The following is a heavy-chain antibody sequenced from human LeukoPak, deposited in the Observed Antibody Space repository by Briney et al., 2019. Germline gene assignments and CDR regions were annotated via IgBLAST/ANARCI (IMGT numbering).Heavy chain of an antibody. Sequence: GGSLRLSCAASGFTFSSYAMHWVRRAPGKGLEWVAVISYDGSNKYYADSVKGRFTISRDNSKNTLYLQMNSLRAEDTAVYYCARFSDSSSFDYWGQGTLVTVSS. J-gene: IGHJ4*02. CDR1: GFTFSSYA. CDR3: ARFSDSSSFDY. D-gene: IGHD6-13*01. CDR2: ISYDGSNK. V-gene: IGHV3-30-3*01.